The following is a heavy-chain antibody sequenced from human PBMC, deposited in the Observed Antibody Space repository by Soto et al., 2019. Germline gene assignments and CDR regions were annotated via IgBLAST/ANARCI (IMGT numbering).Heavy chain of an antibody. CDR2: IAYSGST. J-gene: IGHJ4*02. CDR3: ARDGPYGSGSLDY. V-gene: IGHV4-31*03. Sequence: QVQLQKSGPGLVKPSQTLSLTCTVSGGSISSGGYYWSWIRQHPGKGLEWIGYIAYSGSTYYNPSLKSRVTSSVDTSKNQFSLKRSSVTAAATAVYYCARDGPYGSGSLDYWGQGTLVTVSS. D-gene: IGHD3-10*01. CDR1: GGSISSGGYY.